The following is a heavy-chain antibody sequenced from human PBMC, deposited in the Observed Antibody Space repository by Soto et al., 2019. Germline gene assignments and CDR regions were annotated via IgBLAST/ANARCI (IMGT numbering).Heavy chain of an antibody. Sequence: SVKVSCKASGGTFSSYAISWVRQAPGQGLEWMGGIIPIFGTANYAQKFQGRVTITADGSTSTAYMELSSLRSEDTAVYYCARGTIFGVVLYGMDVWGQGTTVTVSS. D-gene: IGHD3-3*01. V-gene: IGHV1-69*13. CDR2: IIPIFGTA. J-gene: IGHJ6*02. CDR1: GGTFSSYA. CDR3: ARGTIFGVVLYGMDV.